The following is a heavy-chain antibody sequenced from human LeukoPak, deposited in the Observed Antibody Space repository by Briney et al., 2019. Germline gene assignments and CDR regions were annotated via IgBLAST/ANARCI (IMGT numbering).Heavy chain of an antibody. CDR2: IRDKANSYAT. D-gene: IGHD2-2*01. Sequence: GGSLRLSCAASGFTFSGSAIHWVRQASGKGLEWDGRIRDKANSYATAYIASVKGRFTISRDDSKNTAYLQMSSLKTEDTAVYYCTRWDCTTTGCYPFDYWGQGTLVTVSS. CDR1: GFTFSGSA. V-gene: IGHV3-73*01. CDR3: TRWDCTTTGCYPFDY. J-gene: IGHJ4*02.